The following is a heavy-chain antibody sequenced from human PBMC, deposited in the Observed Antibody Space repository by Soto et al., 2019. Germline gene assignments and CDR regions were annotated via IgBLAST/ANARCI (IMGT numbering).Heavy chain of an antibody. V-gene: IGHV5-51*01. J-gene: IGHJ6*02. CDR3: ARHGSTTSSPYSYSGLDV. D-gene: IGHD1-1*01. CDR1: EYSSTNYW. Sequence: SGESLKISCKGSEYSSTNYWIAWVRQMPGKGLEWMGIIYPGDSDTRYSPSFQGQVTISADKSISIAYLQWSSLKASDTAMYYCARHGSTTSSPYSYSGLDVWGQGTTVTVSS. CDR2: IYPGDSDT.